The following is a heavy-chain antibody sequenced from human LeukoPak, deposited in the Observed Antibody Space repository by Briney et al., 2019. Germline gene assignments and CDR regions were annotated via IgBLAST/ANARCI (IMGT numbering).Heavy chain of an antibody. D-gene: IGHD3-22*01. CDR3: ARVALYDSSGYVDY. V-gene: IGHV3-64*01. J-gene: IGHJ4*02. CDR2: ISSNGGRT. CDR1: GFTFSSYA. Sequence: PGGSLRLSCAASGFTFSSYAMHWVRQAPGKGLEYVSAISSNGGRTSYANSVRGRFTISRDNSKNTLYLQMGSLRAEDMAVYYCARVALYDSSGYVDYWGQGTLVTVSS.